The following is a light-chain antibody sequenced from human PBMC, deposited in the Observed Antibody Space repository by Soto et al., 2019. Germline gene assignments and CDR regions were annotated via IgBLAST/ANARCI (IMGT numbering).Light chain of an antibody. J-gene: IGKJ1*01. Sequence: EIGVTQSPAAPSVSPEVRATLCGRASLRFGSNLAWYQQKPGQAPRLLIYGASTRATGIAARFSGSGSGTEFTLTISSLQSEDFAIYFCQQYNNWTPDRTFGQGTNVEIK. CDR3: QQYNNWTPDRT. CDR2: GAS. V-gene: IGKV3-15*01. CDR1: LRFGSN.